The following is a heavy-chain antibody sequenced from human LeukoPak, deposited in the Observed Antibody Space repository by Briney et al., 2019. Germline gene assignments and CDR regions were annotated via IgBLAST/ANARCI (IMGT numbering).Heavy chain of an antibody. CDR3: ARILYSYGPYPFDP. Sequence: SETLSLTCAVSGGSFSGFYWNWIRQPPGKGLEWIGEINHSGSTNYNPSLKSRVTISVDTSKNQFSLKLSSVTAADTAVYYCARILYSYGPYPFDPWGQGILVTVSS. CDR2: INHSGST. D-gene: IGHD5-18*01. V-gene: IGHV4-34*01. CDR1: GGSFSGFY. J-gene: IGHJ5*02.